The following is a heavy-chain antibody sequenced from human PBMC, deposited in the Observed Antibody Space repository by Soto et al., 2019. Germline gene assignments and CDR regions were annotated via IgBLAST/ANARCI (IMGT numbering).Heavy chain of an antibody. CDR1: GYTFTSYA. D-gene: IGHD6-19*01. J-gene: IGHJ4*02. V-gene: IGHV1-3*05. CDR2: INAGNGNT. Sequence: QVQLVQSGAEEKKPGASVKVSCKASGYTFTSYAMHWVRQAPGQRLEWMGWINAGNGNTKYSPKFQGRVTITRDTSASTAYMELSSLRSEDTAVYYCATGSGWYPPFDYWGQGTLVTVSS. CDR3: ATGSGWYPPFDY.